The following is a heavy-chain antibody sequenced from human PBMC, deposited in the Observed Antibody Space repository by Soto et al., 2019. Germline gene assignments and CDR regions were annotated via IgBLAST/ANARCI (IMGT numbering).Heavy chain of an antibody. J-gene: IGHJ4*02. CDR3: GLEPTGTAGFDY. CDR1: GHTFTGHH. CDR2: IDLDIGDT. V-gene: IGHV1-2*02. D-gene: IGHD2-21*02. Sequence: QVQMVQSGAEVKKPGASVKVSCKASGHTFTGHHMLWVRQAPGQGLEWMGLIDLDIGDTKYAQKFQGRVTSTSDTSITTVYMELRGLRSDDTAVYYCGLEPTGTAGFDYWGQGTLVTVSS.